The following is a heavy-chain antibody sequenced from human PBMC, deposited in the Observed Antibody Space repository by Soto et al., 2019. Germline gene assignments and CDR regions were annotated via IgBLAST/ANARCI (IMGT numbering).Heavy chain of an antibody. J-gene: IGHJ4*02. CDR1: GGTFSSYT. CDR3: ARAAKCTVTVDY. Sequence: QVQLVQSGAEVEKPGSSVKVSCKASGGTFSSYTISWVRQAPGQGLEWMGRIIPILGIANYAQKFQGRVTITADKSTSTAYMELSSLRSEDTAEYYCARAAKCTVTVDYWGQGTLVTVSS. CDR2: IIPILGIA. V-gene: IGHV1-69*02. D-gene: IGHD4-17*01.